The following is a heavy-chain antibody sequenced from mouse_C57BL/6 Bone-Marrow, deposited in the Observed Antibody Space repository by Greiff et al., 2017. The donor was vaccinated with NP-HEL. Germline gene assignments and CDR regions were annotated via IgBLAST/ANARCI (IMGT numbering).Heavy chain of an antibody. CDR3: ARRIPIYYYGSSVYYYAMDY. V-gene: IGHV14-2*01. CDR2: IDPEDGET. Sequence: EVKLVESGAELVKPGASVKLSCTASGFNIKDYYMHWVKQRTEQGLEWIGRIDPEDGETKYAPKFQGKATITADTSSNTAYLQLSSLTSEDTAVYYCARRIPIYYYGSSVYYYAMDYWGQGTSVTVSS. CDR1: GFNIKDYY. D-gene: IGHD1-1*01. J-gene: IGHJ4*01.